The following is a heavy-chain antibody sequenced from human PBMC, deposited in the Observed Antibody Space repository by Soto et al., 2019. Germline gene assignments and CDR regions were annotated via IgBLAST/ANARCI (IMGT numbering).Heavy chain of an antibody. CDR1: GGSISSSSYY. J-gene: IGHJ6*03. Sequence: SETLSLTCTVSGGSISSSSYYWGWIRQPPGKGLEWIGSIYYSGSTYYNPSLKSRVTISVDTSKNQFSLKLSSVTAADTAVYYCASDLGYCSSTSCYLSLYYYYMDVWGKGTTVTVSS. D-gene: IGHD2-2*01. CDR2: IYYSGST. V-gene: IGHV4-39*01. CDR3: ASDLGYCSSTSCYLSLYYYYMDV.